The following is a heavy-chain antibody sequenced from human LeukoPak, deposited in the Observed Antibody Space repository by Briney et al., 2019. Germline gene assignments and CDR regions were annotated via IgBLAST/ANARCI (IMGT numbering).Heavy chain of an antibody. D-gene: IGHD2-15*01. CDR1: GFAFSSYA. CDR3: ARDSGRWDFDY. J-gene: IGHJ4*02. Sequence: GRSLRLSCAASGFAFSSYAMHWVRQAPGKGLGWVAVISYDGSNKYYADSVKGRFTISRDNSKNTLYLQMNSLRAEDTAVYYCARDSGRWDFDYWGQGTLVTVSS. V-gene: IGHV3-30*04. CDR2: ISYDGSNK.